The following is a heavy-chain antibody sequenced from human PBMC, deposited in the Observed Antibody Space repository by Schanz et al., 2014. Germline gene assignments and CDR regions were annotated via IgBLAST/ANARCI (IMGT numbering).Heavy chain of an antibody. Sequence: QVQLVESGGGVVQPGTSLRLSCAASGFSFSTYAMSWVRQAPGKGLEWVAVVCYDGSSKYYADSVRGRFTISRDDSKNTLYLQMNSLRPEDTAVYYCAKEDRTHSSDYVYWGQGTLVTVSS. V-gene: IGHV3-30*18. D-gene: IGHD3-22*01. CDR2: VCYDGSSK. J-gene: IGHJ4*02. CDR3: AKEDRTHSSDYVY. CDR1: GFSFSTYA.